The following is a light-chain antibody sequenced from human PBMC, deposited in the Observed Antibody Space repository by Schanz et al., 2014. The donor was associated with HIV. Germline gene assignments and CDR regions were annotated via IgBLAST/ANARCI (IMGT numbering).Light chain of an antibody. CDR2: DVS. CDR1: NSDVGGYNY. V-gene: IGLV2-8*01. Sequence: QSALTQPPSASGSPGQSVTISCIGTNSDVGGYNYVSWYQQHPGKAPKLMIYDVSKRPSGVPDRFSGSKSGNTASLTISGVQAEDAADYYCSSYAGNNKLLFGGGTKLTVL. CDR3: SSYAGNNKLL. J-gene: IGLJ2*01.